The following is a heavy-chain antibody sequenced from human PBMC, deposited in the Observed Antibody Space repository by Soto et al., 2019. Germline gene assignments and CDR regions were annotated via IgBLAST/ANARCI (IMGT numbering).Heavy chain of an antibody. CDR3: ARVRGYSSSSWYFDY. CDR1: GGSISSYY. Sequence: SETLSLTCTVSGGSISSYYWSWIRQPPGKGLEWIGYIYYSGSTNYNPSLKSRVTISVDTSKNQFSLKLSSVTAADTAVYYCARVRGYSSSSWYFDYWGQGTLVTVSS. D-gene: IGHD6-6*01. J-gene: IGHJ4*02. V-gene: IGHV4-59*01. CDR2: IYYSGST.